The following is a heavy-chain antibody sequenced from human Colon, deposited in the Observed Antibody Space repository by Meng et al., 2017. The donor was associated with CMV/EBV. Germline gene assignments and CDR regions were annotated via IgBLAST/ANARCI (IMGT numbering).Heavy chain of an antibody. Sequence: GSLRLSCTVSDTSIYNYYWSWIRQPPGKGLEWIAYTYYTGSSNYNPSLKSRVTISLDTSKNQFSLNLSSVTAADTAVYYCARDHSLYGMDVWGQGTTVTVSS. D-gene: IGHD2-15*01. CDR1: DTSIYNYY. CDR3: ARDHSLYGMDV. CDR2: TYYTGSS. J-gene: IGHJ6*02. V-gene: IGHV4-59*01.